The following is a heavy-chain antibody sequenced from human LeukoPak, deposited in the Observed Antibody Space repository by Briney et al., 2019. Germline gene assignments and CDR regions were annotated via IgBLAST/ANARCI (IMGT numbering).Heavy chain of an antibody. CDR1: GFTFSSYG. V-gene: IGHV3-30*18. J-gene: IGHJ4*02. CDR3: AKERLGIFGALGY. Sequence: GGSLRLSCAASGFTFSSYGMHWVRQAPGKGLEWVAVISYDGSNKYYADSVKGRFTISRDNSKNTLYLQMNSLRAKDTAVYYCAKERLGIFGALGYWGQGTLVTVSS. CDR2: ISYDGSNK. D-gene: IGHD3-3*01.